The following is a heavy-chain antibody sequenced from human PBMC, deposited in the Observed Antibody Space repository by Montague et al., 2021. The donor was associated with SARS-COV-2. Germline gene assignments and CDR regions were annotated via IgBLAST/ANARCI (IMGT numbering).Heavy chain of an antibody. V-gene: IGHV4-39*01. J-gene: IGHJ5*02. Sequence: SETLSLTCVVSSGSISPSDTHYWGWVRQAPGQGLAWIATISYSGSTSYNPPLRSRVTTSADTSKNQISLNLRSVTAADTSVYYCARHSTTHAFDPWGQGILVTVSS. D-gene: IGHD1-1*01. CDR1: SGSISPSDTHY. CDR3: ARHSTTHAFDP. CDR2: ISYSGST.